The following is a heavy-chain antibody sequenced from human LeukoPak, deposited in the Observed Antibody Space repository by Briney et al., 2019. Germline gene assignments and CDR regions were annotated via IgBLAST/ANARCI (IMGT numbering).Heavy chain of an antibody. CDR3: ARALYYDILTGYQTHTYYFDY. D-gene: IGHD3-9*01. Sequence: GGSLRLSCSASGVTFSGYTMNWVRQAPGKGLEWVSSISSRSSNIYYADSVKGRFTISRDNAKNSLYLQMNSLRAEDTAVYYCARALYYDILTGYQTHTYYFDYWGLGTLDTVSS. CDR1: GVTFSGYT. J-gene: IGHJ4*01. V-gene: IGHV3-21*01. CDR2: ISSRSSNI.